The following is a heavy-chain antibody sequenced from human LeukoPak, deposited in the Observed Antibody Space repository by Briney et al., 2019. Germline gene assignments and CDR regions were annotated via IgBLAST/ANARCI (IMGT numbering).Heavy chain of an antibody. CDR2: ISYDGSNK. D-gene: IGHD2-2*01. V-gene: IGHV3-30*04. Sequence: PGRSLRLSCAASEFTFSSYAMHWVRQAPGKGLEWVAVISYDGSNKYYADSVKGRFTISRDNSKNTLYLQMNSLRAEDTAVYYCARSGSGVVVPAATLGYMDVWGKGTTVTVSS. J-gene: IGHJ6*03. CDR3: ARSGSGVVVPAATLGYMDV. CDR1: EFTFSSYA.